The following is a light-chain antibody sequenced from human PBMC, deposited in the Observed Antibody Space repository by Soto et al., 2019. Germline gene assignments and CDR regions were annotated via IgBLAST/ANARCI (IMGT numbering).Light chain of an antibody. J-gene: IGLJ2*01. CDR1: SSDVGGYNY. V-gene: IGLV2-8*01. CDR2: DVS. Sequence: QSALTQPSSASGSPGQSVTISCTGSSSDVGGYNYVSWYQQHPGKAPKLMIYDVSKRPSGVPDRFSGSKSGNTASLTVSGLQAEDEADYYCSSYAGSNIVVFGGGTKLTVL. CDR3: SSYAGSNIVV.